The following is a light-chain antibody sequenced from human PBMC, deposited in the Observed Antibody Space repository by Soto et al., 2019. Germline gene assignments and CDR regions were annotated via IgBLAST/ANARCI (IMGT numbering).Light chain of an antibody. CDR3: CSYAGSTTWV. CDR1: SSDIGSDKL. V-gene: IGLV2-23*01. CDR2: EAF. Sequence: QSALTQPASVSGSPGQSNTISCTGTSSDIGSDKLVSWYQQHPGRAPKIIIYEAFKRPSGVSNRFSGSRSGNTASLTISGLRGEDEADYYCCSYAGSTTWVFGGGTKLTVL. J-gene: IGLJ3*02.